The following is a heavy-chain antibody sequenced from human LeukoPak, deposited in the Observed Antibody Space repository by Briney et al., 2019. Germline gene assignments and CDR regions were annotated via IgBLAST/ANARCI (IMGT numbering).Heavy chain of an antibody. J-gene: IGHJ3*02. CDR1: GGSFSGYY. D-gene: IGHD3-22*01. CDR2: INHSGST. CDR3: ARQYYYDSSGCDAFDI. V-gene: IGHV4-34*01. Sequence: PSETLSLTCAVYGGSFSGYYWSWIRQPPGKGLEWIGEINHSGSTNYNPSLKSRVTISVDTSKNQFSLKLSSVTAVDTAVYYCARQYYYDSSGCDAFDIWGQGTMVTVSS.